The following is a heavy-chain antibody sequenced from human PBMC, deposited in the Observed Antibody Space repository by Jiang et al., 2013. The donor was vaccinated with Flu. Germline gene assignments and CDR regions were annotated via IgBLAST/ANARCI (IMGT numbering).Heavy chain of an antibody. D-gene: IGHD6-19*01. J-gene: IGHJ4*02. CDR1: GFSLSTSGMC. CDR2: IDWDDDK. Sequence: KPTQTLTLTCTFSGFSLSTSGMCVSWIRQPPGKALEWLARIDWDDDKYYSTSLKTRLTISKDTSKNQVVLTMTNMDPVDTATYYCARIGGSSGWYYFDYWGQGTLVTVSS. V-gene: IGHV2-70*11. CDR3: ARIGGSSGWYYFDY.